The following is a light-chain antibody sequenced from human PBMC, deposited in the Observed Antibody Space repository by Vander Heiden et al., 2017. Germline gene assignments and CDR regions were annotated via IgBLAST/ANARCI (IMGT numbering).Light chain of an antibody. CDR3: ASWDDNLGGSI. V-gene: IGLV1-47*02. J-gene: IGLJ2*01. Sequence: QSVLTQPPSASVTPGQRVTISCSGSSSNIGSNSVYWYQQVPGTAPKLLTYTDNQRPSGVPDRFSGSKSGTSASLAITGLRSEDEADYYWASWDDNLGGSIFGGGTRMTVL. CDR2: TDN. CDR1: SSNIGSNS.